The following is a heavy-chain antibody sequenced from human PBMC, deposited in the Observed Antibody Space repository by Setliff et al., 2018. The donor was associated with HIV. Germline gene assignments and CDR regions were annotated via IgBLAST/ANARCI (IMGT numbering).Heavy chain of an antibody. CDR2: IYMAGNT. Sequence: PGGSLRLSCAVSGFTVSANYMHWVRQAPGKGLEWLSIIYMAGNTYYADSVRGRFTISRDNSKNTLYLQMNSLRVEDTAVYHCARSPQGGYFDYWGQGTLVTVSS. CDR3: ARSPQGGYFDY. CDR1: GFTVSANY. V-gene: IGHV3-53*01. J-gene: IGHJ4*03.